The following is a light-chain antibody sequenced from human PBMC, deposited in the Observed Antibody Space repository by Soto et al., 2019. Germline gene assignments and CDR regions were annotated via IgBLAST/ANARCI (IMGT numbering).Light chain of an antibody. CDR3: QQYYSIPYT. V-gene: IGKV4-1*01. J-gene: IGKJ2*01. CDR2: WAS. Sequence: DIVMTQSPDSLAVSLGERATINCKSSQSVLYSSNNKNYLAWYQQKPGQPPKLLIYWASTRESGVPDRFSGSGSGKDFTLTISSLQAEDVAVYSCQQYYSIPYTFGQGTKLEIK. CDR1: QSVLYSSNNKNY.